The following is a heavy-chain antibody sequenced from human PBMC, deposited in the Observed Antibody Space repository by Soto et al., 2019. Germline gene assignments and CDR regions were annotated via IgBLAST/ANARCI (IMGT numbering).Heavy chain of an antibody. D-gene: IGHD4-17*01. CDR1: GYSFTSYW. CDR3: ARHGFYGDYSSNYFDP. CDR2: IYPGDSDT. V-gene: IGHV5-51*01. Sequence: GESLKISCKGSGYSFTSYWIGWVRQMPGKGLEWMGIIYPGDSDTRYSPSFQGQVTISADKSISTAYLQWSSLKASDTAIYYCARHGFYGDYSSNYFDPWGQGTLVTVSS. J-gene: IGHJ5*02.